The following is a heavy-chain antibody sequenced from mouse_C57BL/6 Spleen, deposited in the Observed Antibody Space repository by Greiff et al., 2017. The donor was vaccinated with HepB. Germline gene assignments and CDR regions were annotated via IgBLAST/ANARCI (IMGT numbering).Heavy chain of an antibody. D-gene: IGHD3-3*01. V-gene: IGHV1-55*01. Sequence: QVQLQQPGAELVKPGASVKMSCKASGYTFTSYWITWVKQRPGQGLEWIGDIYPGSGSTNYNEKFKSKATLSVDTSSSTAYMQLSSLTSEVAAVYYCARGGGLGDIDYWGQGTTLTVSS. J-gene: IGHJ2*01. CDR1: GYTFTSYW. CDR3: ARGGGLGDIDY. CDR2: IYPGSGST.